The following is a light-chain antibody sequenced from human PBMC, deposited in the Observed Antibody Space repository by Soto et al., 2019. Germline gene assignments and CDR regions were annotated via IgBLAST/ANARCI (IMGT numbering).Light chain of an antibody. CDR2: GAS. CDR1: QSVSSNY. Sequence: EIVLTQSPGTLSLSPGERATLSCRASQSVSSNYLAWYQQKPGQAPRLLIYGASNRATGIPDRFSGSGSGTDFTLSISSLEPEDFAMYYCQQYGTSAPITFGQGTRLEIE. J-gene: IGKJ5*01. CDR3: QQYGTSAPIT. V-gene: IGKV3-20*01.